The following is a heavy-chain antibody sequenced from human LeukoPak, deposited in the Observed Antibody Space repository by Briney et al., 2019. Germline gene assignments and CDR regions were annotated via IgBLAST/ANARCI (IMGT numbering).Heavy chain of an antibody. CDR1: GFTFDDYA. D-gene: IGHD4-11*01. CDR3: ASDYNFDY. V-gene: IGHV3-9*01. J-gene: IGHJ4*02. Sequence: GGSLRLSCAASGFTFDDYAMHWVRQAPGKGLEWVSGISWNSGSIGYADSVKGRFTISRDNAKNSLYLQMNSLRAEDTAVYYCASDYNFDYWGQGTLVTVSS. CDR2: ISWNSGSI.